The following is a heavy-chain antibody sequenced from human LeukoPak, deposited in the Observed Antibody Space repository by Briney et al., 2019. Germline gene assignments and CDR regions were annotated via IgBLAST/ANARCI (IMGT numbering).Heavy chain of an antibody. J-gene: IGHJ5*02. CDR2: IYHSGST. D-gene: IGHD3-9*01. CDR1: GYSISSGYY. V-gene: IGHV4-38-2*02. CDR3: ARAYYDILTGTLNWFDP. Sequence: PSETLSLTCTVSGYSISSGYYWGWIRQPPGKGLEWIGSIYHSGSTYYHPSLKSRVTISVDTSKNQFSLKLSSVTAADTAVYYCARAYYDILTGTLNWFDPWGQGTLVTVSS.